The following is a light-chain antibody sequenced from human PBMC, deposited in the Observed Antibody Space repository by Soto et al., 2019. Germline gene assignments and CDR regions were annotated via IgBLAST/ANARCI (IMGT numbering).Light chain of an antibody. CDR1: SSDVGGYNY. CDR3: SSYTSSSTLGVYV. J-gene: IGLJ1*01. CDR2: DVS. V-gene: IGLV2-14*01. Sequence: QSALTQPASVSGSPGQSITISCTGTSSDVGGYNYVSWYQQHPGKAPKLMIYDVSNRPTGVSNRFSGSKSGNTAPLTISGLQAEYEADYYCSSYTSSSTLGVYVFGTGTKVTVL.